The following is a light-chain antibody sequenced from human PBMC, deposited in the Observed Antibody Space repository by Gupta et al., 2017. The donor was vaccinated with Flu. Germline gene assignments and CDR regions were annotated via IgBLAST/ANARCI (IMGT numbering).Light chain of an antibody. CDR2: EVR. J-gene: IGLJ3*02. CDR3: SSYTTSATWV. Sequence: QSALTHPASVSASPGQSITISRPGTSSDIGAYDYVSWYQQHPGKAPKLLIYEVRYRPSGVSSRFSGSRSANTASLTISGLQTEDEADYYCSSYTTSATWVFGGGTKLTVL. CDR1: SSDIGAYDY. V-gene: IGLV2-14*03.